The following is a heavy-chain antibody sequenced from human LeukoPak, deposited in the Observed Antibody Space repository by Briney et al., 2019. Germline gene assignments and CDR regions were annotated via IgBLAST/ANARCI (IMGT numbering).Heavy chain of an antibody. Sequence: GGSLRLSCAASGFTFSSYAMSWVRQAPGKGLEWVSAISGSGGSTYYADSVKGRFTISRDNSKNTLYLQMNSLRAEDTAVYYCAKILGGDYYDSSGPYHFDYWGQGTLVTVSS. D-gene: IGHD3-22*01. CDR3: AKILGGDYYDSSGPYHFDY. CDR2: ISGSGGST. J-gene: IGHJ4*02. CDR1: GFTFSSYA. V-gene: IGHV3-23*01.